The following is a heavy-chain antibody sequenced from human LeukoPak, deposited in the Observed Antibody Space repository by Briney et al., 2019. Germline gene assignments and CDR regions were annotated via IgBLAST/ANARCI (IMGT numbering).Heavy chain of an antibody. D-gene: IGHD3-10*01. CDR2: IIPIFGTA. CDR3: AKGGYYYGSGSYYNVDYYYGMDV. Sequence: ASVEVSCKASGGTFSSYAISWVRQAPGQGLEWMGGIIPIFGTANYAQKFQGRVTITADKSTSTAYMELSSLRSEDTAVYYCAKGGYYYGSGSYYNVDYYYGMDVWGQGTTVTVSS. CDR1: GGTFSSYA. J-gene: IGHJ6*02. V-gene: IGHV1-69*06.